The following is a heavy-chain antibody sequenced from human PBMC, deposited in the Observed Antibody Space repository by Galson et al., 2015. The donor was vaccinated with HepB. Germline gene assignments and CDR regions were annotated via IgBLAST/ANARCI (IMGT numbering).Heavy chain of an antibody. Sequence: CAISGDSVSSNTAAWNWIRQSPSRGLEWLGRTYYRAKWYQDYAVSVKSRMTIHSDTSKNQFSLHLNSVTPEDTAVYYCARVRTRRPPHYYYGLYVWGQGTTVTVSS. CDR1: GDSVSSNTAA. J-gene: IGHJ6*02. CDR3: ARVRTRRPPHYYYGLYV. CDR2: TYYRAKWYQ. V-gene: IGHV6-1*01.